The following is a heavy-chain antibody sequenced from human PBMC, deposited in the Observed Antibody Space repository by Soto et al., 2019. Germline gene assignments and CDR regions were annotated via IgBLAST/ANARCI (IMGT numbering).Heavy chain of an antibody. D-gene: IGHD2-15*01. CDR1: GFTFSSYW. CDR2: IKQDGSEK. V-gene: IGHV3-7*01. J-gene: IGHJ3*02. CDR3: ARDRIDIVVVVAAPTDAFDI. Sequence: GGSLRLSCAASGFTFSSYWMSWVRQAPGKGLEWVANIKQDGSEKYYVDSVKGRFTISRDNAKNSLYLQMNSLRAEDTAVYYCARDRIDIVVVVAAPTDAFDIWGQGTMVTVSS.